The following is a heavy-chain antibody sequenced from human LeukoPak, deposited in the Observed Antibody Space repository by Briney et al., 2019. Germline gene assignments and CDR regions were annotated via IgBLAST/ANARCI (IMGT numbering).Heavy chain of an antibody. CDR3: ARLYYYYGMDV. D-gene: IGHD2-8*01. V-gene: IGHV4-39*01. CDR2: IYYSGST. Sequence: SETLSLTCTVSGGSISSYYWGWIRQPPGKELEWIGSIYYSGSTYYNPSLKSRVTISVDTSKNQFSLKLSSVTAADTAVYYCARLYYYYGMDVWGQGTTVTVSS. CDR1: GGSISSYY. J-gene: IGHJ6*02.